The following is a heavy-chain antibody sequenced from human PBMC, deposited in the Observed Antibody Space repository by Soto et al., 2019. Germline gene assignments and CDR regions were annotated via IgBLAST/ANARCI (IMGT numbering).Heavy chain of an antibody. D-gene: IGHD4-17*01. J-gene: IGHJ4*02. CDR1: DGSISGYY. CDR3: ARSPYGDYVVY. V-gene: IGHV4-59*08. CDR2: IYYSGFI. Sequence: QVQLQESGPGLVKPSETLSLTSTVSDGSISGYYWSWIRQPPGKGLELIGHIYYSGFIFYNPSLKRRVTVSVDTSKNQISLKLSSVTAADTAMYYCARSPYGDYVVYWGQGTLVTVSS.